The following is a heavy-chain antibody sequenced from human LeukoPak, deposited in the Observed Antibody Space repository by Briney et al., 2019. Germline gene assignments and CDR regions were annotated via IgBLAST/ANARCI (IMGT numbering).Heavy chain of an antibody. V-gene: IGHV3-9*01. Sequence: GRSLRLSCAASGFTFDDYAMHWVRQAARKGLEWVSGISWNSGSIGYADSVKGRFTISRDNAKNSLYLQMNSLRAEDTALYYCAKYMSGVFQHWGQGTLVTVSS. CDR1: GFTFDDYA. CDR3: AKYMSGVFQH. J-gene: IGHJ1*01. D-gene: IGHD3-10*01. CDR2: ISWNSGSI.